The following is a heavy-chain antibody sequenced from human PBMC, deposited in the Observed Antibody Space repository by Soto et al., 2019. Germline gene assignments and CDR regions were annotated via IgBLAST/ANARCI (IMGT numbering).Heavy chain of an antibody. D-gene: IGHD2-2*02. CDR3: ARDVCSSTSCYTGG. CDR1: GFTFSSYW. J-gene: IGHJ4*02. V-gene: IGHV3-74*01. Sequence: PGGSLRLSCAASGFTFSSYWMHWVRQAPGKGLVWVSRINSDGSTTNYADSVKGRFTISRDNAKSTLYLQMTSLRAEDTAVYYCARDVCSSTSCYTGGWGQGTLVTVPQ. CDR2: INSDGSTT.